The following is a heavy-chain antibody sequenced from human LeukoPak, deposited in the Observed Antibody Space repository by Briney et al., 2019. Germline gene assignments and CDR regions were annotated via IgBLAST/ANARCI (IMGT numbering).Heavy chain of an antibody. CDR2: IIPIFGTA. CDR3: ARGGYAAGSWYLFHYFDY. D-gene: IGHD6-13*01. CDR1: GGTFSSYA. Sequence: SVKVSCKASGGTFSSYAISWVRQAPGQGLEWMGGIIPIFGTANYAQKFQGRVTITADKSTSTAYMELSSLRSEDTAVYYCARGGYAAGSWYLFHYFDYWGQGTLVTVSS. J-gene: IGHJ4*02. V-gene: IGHV1-69*06.